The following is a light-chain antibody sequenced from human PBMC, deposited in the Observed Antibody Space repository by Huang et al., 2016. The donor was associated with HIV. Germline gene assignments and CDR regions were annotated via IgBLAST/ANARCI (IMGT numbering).Light chain of an antibody. CDR1: QSVLDSSNKKNY. V-gene: IGKV4-1*01. Sequence: DIVMTQSPDSLPVSLGERATMNCKSSQSVLDSSNKKNYLAWYQQKPGQPPKLLLYWASVRESGVPDRFRGSGSGTEFTLTINNLQAEDVAVYYCQQYYSTPAFGQGTNVDI. J-gene: IGKJ1*01. CDR2: WAS. CDR3: QQYYSTPA.